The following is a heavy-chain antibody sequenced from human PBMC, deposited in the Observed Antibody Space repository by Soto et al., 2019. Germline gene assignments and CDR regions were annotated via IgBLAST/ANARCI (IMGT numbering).Heavy chain of an antibody. Sequence: QVQLVESGGGVVQPGRSLRLSCAASGFTFSSYGMHWVRQAPGKGLEWVAVIWYDGSNKYYADSVKGRFTISRDNSKNTLYLQMNSLRAEDTAVYYCAREVDYGDDTAYYYGMDVWGQGTTVTVSS. CDR3: AREVDYGDDTAYYYGMDV. J-gene: IGHJ6*02. D-gene: IGHD4-17*01. V-gene: IGHV3-33*01. CDR2: IWYDGSNK. CDR1: GFTFSSYG.